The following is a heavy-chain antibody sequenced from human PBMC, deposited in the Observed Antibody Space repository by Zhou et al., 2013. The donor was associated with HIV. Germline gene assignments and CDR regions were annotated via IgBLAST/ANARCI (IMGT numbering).Heavy chain of an antibody. V-gene: IGHV1-69*04. J-gene: IGHJ4*02. Sequence: QVQLVQSGAEVKKPGSSVKVSCKASGGTFSSYAISWVRQAPGQGLEWMGRIIPILGIANYAQKFQGRVTITADKSTSTAYMELSSLRSEDTAVYYCAREMSIAARHQSHFDYWGQGTLVTVSS. CDR3: AREMSIAARHQSHFDY. CDR1: GGTFSSYA. CDR2: IIPILGIA. D-gene: IGHD6-6*01.